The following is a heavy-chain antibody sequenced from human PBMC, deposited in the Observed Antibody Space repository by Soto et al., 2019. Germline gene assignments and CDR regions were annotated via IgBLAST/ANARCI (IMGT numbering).Heavy chain of an antibody. Sequence: PSETLSVTCTVSGGSISGHYWSWMRQPPGKGLEWIGHIYYTGTTNYNPSLRGRLTISVDTSKNQFSLKLTSVTTADTAVYYCARDGLTTLSNYAFDHWGHGTLVTVSS. CDR3: ARDGLTTLSNYAFDH. CDR2: IYYTGTT. CDR1: GGSISGHY. J-gene: IGHJ4*01. D-gene: IGHD1-7*01. V-gene: IGHV4-59*11.